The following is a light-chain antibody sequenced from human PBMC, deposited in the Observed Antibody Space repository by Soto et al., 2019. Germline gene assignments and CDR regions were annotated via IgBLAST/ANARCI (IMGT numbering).Light chain of an antibody. CDR2: GAS. CDR1: QIVGSTF. CDR3: QQYGSSVWT. V-gene: IGKV3-20*01. Sequence: EVLLTQSPGTLSLSPGERATLSCRASQIVGSTFLAWYQQRPGQAPRLLIYGASSRATGIPDRFSGSGSGTEFTLTISRLEPEDFAVYYCQQYGSSVWTFGQGTRVEIQ. J-gene: IGKJ1*01.